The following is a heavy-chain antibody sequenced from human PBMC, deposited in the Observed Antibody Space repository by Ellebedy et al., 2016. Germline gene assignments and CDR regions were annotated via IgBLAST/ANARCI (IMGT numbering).Heavy chain of an antibody. J-gene: IGHJ3*02. V-gene: IGHV4-39*01. Sequence: SETLSLXXTVSGGSISSSSYYWGWIRQPPGKGLEWIGSMYYSGSTYYNPSLKSRVTISEDTPKNQFSLKLNSVTAADTAVYYCATDYYGSGRVFDIWGQGTMVTASS. CDR1: GGSISSSSYY. D-gene: IGHD3-10*01. CDR2: MYYSGST. CDR3: ATDYYGSGRVFDI.